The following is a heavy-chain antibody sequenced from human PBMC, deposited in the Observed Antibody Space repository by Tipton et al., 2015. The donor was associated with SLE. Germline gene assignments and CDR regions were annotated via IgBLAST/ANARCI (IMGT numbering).Heavy chain of an antibody. Sequence: TLSLTCTVSGDSISRIGYYWSWIRQLPGKGLEWIGYIYYSGNTYYNPSLGSRLTISVDTSKDQFSLRLTSVTAADTAVYYCARQPGQQLALDMVTNFDYWGQGTLVTVSS. CDR2: IYYSGNT. CDR1: GDSISRIGYY. CDR3: ARQPGQQLALDMVTNFDY. D-gene: IGHD6-13*01. J-gene: IGHJ4*02. V-gene: IGHV4-31*03.